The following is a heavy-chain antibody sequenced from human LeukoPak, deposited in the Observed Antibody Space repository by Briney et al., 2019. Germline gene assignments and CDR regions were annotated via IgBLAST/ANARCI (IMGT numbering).Heavy chain of an antibody. D-gene: IGHD6-13*01. CDR2: IYYSGST. Sequence: PSETLSLTCTVSGDSISSGPYYWGWIRQPPGKGLEWIGSIYYSGSTYYNPSLKSRVTISVDTSKNQFSLKLSSVTAADTAVYYCARQAGSSWWTYYYYGMDVWGQGTTVTVS. CDR1: GDSISSGPYY. CDR3: ARQAGSSWWTYYYYGMDV. V-gene: IGHV4-39*01. J-gene: IGHJ6*02.